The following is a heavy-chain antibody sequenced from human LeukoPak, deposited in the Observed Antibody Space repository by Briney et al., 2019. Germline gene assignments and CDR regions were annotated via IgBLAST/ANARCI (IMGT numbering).Heavy chain of an antibody. CDR3: ARAMIEVVFTTLLDY. CDR2: ISYDGSNK. CDR1: GFTFSSYA. J-gene: IGHJ4*02. V-gene: IGHV3-30*04. D-gene: IGHD3-22*01. Sequence: PGGSLRLSCAASGFTFSSYAMHWVRQAPGKGLEWVAVISYDGSNKYYADSVKGRFTISRDNSKNTLYLQMNSLRAEDTAVYYCARAMIEVVFTTLLDYCGQGTLVTVSS.